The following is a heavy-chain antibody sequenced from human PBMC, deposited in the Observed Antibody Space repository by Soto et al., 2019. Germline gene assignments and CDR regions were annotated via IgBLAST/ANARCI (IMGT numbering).Heavy chain of an antibody. J-gene: IGHJ4*02. V-gene: IGHV4-31*03. D-gene: IGHD6-19*01. CDR2: IYDGGST. Sequence: QVELQESGPGLVNPSQTLSLTCTVSGVSISSGGYYWSWIRQHPGKGLEWIGYIYDGGSTYHNPSLKCRVTLSLATSKTQFSLTLSSVTAADTAEYYCASQATGWYPDYWGQGTLVTVSS. CDR3: ASQATGWYPDY. CDR1: GVSISSGGYY.